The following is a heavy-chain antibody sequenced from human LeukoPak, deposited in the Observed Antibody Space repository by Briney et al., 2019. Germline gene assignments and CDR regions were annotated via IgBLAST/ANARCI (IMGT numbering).Heavy chain of an antibody. Sequence: PSETLSLTCTVSGGSISSSSYYWGWIRQPPGKGLEWIGSIYYSGSTYYNPSLKSRVTISVDTSKNQFSLKLSSVTAADTAVYYCARDRSGYSSSWTYYYYYGMDVWGQGTMVTVSS. CDR2: IYYSGST. V-gene: IGHV4-39*07. J-gene: IGHJ6*02. D-gene: IGHD6-13*01. CDR1: GGSISSSSYY. CDR3: ARDRSGYSSSWTYYYYYGMDV.